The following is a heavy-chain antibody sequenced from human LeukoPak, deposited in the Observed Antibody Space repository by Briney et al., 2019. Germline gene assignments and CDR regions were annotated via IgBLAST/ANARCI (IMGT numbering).Heavy chain of an antibody. CDR1: GYTFTSYG. V-gene: IGHV1-18*01. J-gene: IGHJ4*02. D-gene: IGHD2-8*01. Sequence: ASVKVSCKASGYTFTSYGISWVRQAPGQGLEWMGWISAYNGNTNYAQKLQGRVTMTRNTSISTAFMELSSLRSEDTAIYYCVRGRGNGRPENYFDYWGQGTLVTVPS. CDR2: ISAYNGNT. CDR3: VRGRGNGRPENYFDY.